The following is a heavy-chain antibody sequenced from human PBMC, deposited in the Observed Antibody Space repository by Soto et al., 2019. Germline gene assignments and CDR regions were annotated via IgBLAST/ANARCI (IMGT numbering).Heavy chain of an antibody. J-gene: IGHJ4*02. CDR3: ARDSWNSYLDY. V-gene: IGHV3-30-3*01. CDR1: GFTFSSYA. CDR2: ISYDGSNK. Sequence: QVQLVESGGGVVQPGRSLRLSCAASGFTFSSYAMHWVRQAPGKGLEWVAVISYDGSNKYYADSVKGRFTISRDNSKNTLYLQMNSLRAEATAVYYCARDSWNSYLDYWGQGTLVTVSS. D-gene: IGHD1-1*01.